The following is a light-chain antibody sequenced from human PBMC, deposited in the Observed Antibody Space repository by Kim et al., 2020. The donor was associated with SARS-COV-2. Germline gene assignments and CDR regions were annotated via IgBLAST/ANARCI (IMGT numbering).Light chain of an antibody. CDR1: ALPKQY. Sequence: YELTQPSSVSVSPGQTARITCSGDALPKQYAYWYQQKPGQAPVLVIYKDSERPSGIPERFSGSSSGTTVTLTISGVQAEDEADYYCQSADSSGPNWVFGGGTQLTVL. V-gene: IGLV3-25*03. J-gene: IGLJ3*02. CDR2: KDS. CDR3: QSADSSGPNWV.